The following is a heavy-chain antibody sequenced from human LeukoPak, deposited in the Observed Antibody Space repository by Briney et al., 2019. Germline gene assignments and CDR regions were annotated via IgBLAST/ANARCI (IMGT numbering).Heavy chain of an antibody. CDR3: AKEWLVAPDAFDI. J-gene: IGHJ3*02. Sequence: TGGSLRLSCAASGFTFSSYAMSWVRQAPGKGLEWDSAISGSGGSTYYADSVKGRFTISRDNSKNTLYLQMNSLRAEDTAVYYCAKEWLVAPDAFDIWGQGTMVTVSS. CDR1: GFTFSSYA. CDR2: ISGSGGST. D-gene: IGHD6-19*01. V-gene: IGHV3-23*01.